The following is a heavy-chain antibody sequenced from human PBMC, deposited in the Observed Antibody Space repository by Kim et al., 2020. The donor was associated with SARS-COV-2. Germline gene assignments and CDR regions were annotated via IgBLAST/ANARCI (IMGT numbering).Heavy chain of an antibody. CDR3: AREIYSNYGDNWFDP. D-gene: IGHD4-4*01. CDR2: INTNTGNP. J-gene: IGHJ5*02. V-gene: IGHV7-4-1*02. Sequence: APVKVSCKASGYTFTNYAMNWVRQAPGQGLEWMGWINTNTGNPTYAQGFTGRFVFSLDTSVSTAYLQISSLKAEDTAVYYCAREIYSNYGDNWFDPWGQGTLVTVSS. CDR1: GYTFTNYA.